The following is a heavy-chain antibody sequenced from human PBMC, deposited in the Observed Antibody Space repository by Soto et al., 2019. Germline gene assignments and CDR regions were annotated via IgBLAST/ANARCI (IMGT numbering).Heavy chain of an antibody. J-gene: IGHJ4*02. CDR3: AKDYGDYAGYLEY. CDR1: TFTFSNFG. V-gene: IGHV3-30*18. CDR2: ISFDGSKK. D-gene: IGHD4-17*01. Sequence: QVQLVESGGGVVQPGRSLRLSCAASTFTFSNFGMNWVRQAPGKGLEWVAVISFDGSKKYYAASVKGRFTISRDNSKNTLYLEMNSLRPEDTAFYYGAKDYGDYAGYLEYWGRGTLVTVSS.